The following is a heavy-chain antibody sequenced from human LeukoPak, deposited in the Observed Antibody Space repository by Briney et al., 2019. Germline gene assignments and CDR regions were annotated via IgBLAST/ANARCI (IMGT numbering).Heavy chain of an antibody. J-gene: IGHJ3*02. CDR3: ARAGRVSGAFDI. CDR2: INPNSGGT. Sequence: ASVTVSCKASGYTFTGYYMHWVRQAPGQGLEWMGRINPNSGGTNYAQKFQGRVTMTRDTSINTAYMELSRLRADDTAVYYCARAGRVSGAFDIWGQGTMVTVSS. CDR1: GYTFTGYY. D-gene: IGHD3-10*01. V-gene: IGHV1-2*06.